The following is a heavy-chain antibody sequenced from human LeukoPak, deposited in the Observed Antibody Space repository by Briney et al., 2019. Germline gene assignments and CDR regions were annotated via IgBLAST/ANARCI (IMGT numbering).Heavy chain of an antibody. D-gene: IGHD6-13*01. J-gene: IGHJ4*02. V-gene: IGHV1-69*06. CDR1: GGTFSSYA. CDR3: ARDKVGGSSLDY. CDR2: IIPIFGTA. Sequence: GASVKVSCKASGGTFSSYAISWVRQAPGQGLEWMGGIIPIFGTANYAQKFQGRVTITADKSTSTAYMELSSLRSEDTAVYYCARDKVGGSSLDYWGQGTLVTVSS.